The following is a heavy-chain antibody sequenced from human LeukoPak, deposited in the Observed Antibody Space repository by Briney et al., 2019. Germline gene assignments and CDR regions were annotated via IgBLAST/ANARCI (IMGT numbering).Heavy chain of an antibody. CDR3: ARESDSDGFGAFDI. CDR2: ILSSGSTV. J-gene: IGHJ3*02. Sequence: GGSLRLSCTASGFSFSTYEMNWVRPVPGKGLEWISCILSSGSTVYYADSVKGRFTIARDNAKNSLYLQMNSLRAEDTAVYYCARESDSDGFGAFDIWGQGTMVTVSS. CDR1: GFSFSTYE. V-gene: IGHV3-48*03. D-gene: IGHD3-22*01.